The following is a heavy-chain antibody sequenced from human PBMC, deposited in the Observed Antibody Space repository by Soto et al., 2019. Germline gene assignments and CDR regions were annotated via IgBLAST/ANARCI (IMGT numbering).Heavy chain of an antibody. V-gene: IGHV3-7*03. J-gene: IGHJ4*02. CDR2: IKQDGSEK. CDR1: GFTFSSYW. CDR3: ARTGGLSGSYFTVGRFDY. Sequence: PGGSLRLSCAASGFTFSSYWMSWVRQAPGKGLEWVANIKQDGSEKYYVDSVKGRFTISRDNAKNSLYLQMNSLRAEDTAVYYCARTGGLSGSYFTVGRFDYWGQGTLVTVSS. D-gene: IGHD1-26*01.